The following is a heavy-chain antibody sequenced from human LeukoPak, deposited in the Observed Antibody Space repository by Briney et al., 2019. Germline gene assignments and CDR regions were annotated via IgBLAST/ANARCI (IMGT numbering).Heavy chain of an antibody. CDR1: GFTFSGHA. Sequence: GGSLRLSCAASGFTFSGHAMSWVRQAPGKGLEWVSAISESGDATNYADSVRGRFTISRDNSENTVHLQLNSLRAADTAVYYCVKDLWPAGNRGGYYSPFDYWGQGTLVTVSS. CDR2: ISESGDAT. V-gene: IGHV3-23*01. CDR3: VKDLWPAGNRGGYYSPFDY. J-gene: IGHJ4*02. D-gene: IGHD3-3*01.